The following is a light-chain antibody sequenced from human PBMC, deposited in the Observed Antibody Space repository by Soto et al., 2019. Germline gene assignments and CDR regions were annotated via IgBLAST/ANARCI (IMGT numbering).Light chain of an antibody. CDR1: QSVNSNY. Sequence: EIVLTQSPGTLSLSPGERATLSCRASQSVNSNYLAWYQQRPGQAPRLLIYAASSRATGIPDRFGGSGSGTDFTLTISRLEPEDFAVYYCQQYGSSPLTFGGGTKVEIK. V-gene: IGKV3-20*01. CDR3: QQYGSSPLT. CDR2: AAS. J-gene: IGKJ4*01.